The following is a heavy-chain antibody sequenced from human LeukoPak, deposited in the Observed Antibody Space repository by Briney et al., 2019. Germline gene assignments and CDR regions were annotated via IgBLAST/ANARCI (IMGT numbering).Heavy chain of an antibody. CDR3: VSLLLLFGELTTWDY. J-gene: IGHJ4*02. V-gene: IGHV4-38-2*02. CDR2: IYHGGSL. Sequence: SETLSLTCSVSGYSISSGYYWGWVRQPPGKGLEWIGSIYHGGSLYYNPSLKSRVTLSVDTSNNQFSLKLNSVTAADTAVYYCVSLLLLFGELTTWDYWGQGTLVTVSS. CDR1: GYSISSGYY. D-gene: IGHD3-10*01.